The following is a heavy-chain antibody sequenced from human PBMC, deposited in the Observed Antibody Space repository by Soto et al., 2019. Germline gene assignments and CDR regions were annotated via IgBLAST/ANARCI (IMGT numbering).Heavy chain of an antibody. CDR2: IGPESGAT. Sequence: GASVKVSCKASGYSFTVHYIHWVLQAPEHGPEWMGEIGPESGATRYAQKFQGRVTMTMDTSITTVYMELNNLRPDDTAIYYCGRGRSGQIVVFYWGQGTPVTVSS. D-gene: IGHD1-26*01. J-gene: IGHJ4*02. CDR3: GRGRSGQIVVFY. V-gene: IGHV1-2*02. CDR1: GYSFTVHY.